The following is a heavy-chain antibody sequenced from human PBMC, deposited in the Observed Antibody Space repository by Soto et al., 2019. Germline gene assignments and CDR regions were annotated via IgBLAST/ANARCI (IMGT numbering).Heavy chain of an antibody. D-gene: IGHD2-2*01. CDR3: AKDKGGRYCSRTSCLYSFDY. Sequence: EVQLLESGGGLAQPGGSLRLSCTASGFTFSTYAMSWVRQAPGKGLEWVSTISDSGSTYYADSVKGRFTISRDNSKNTLYLEMNSLRAEDTAVYYCAKDKGGRYCSRTSCLYSFDYWGQGTLVTVSS. CDR2: ISDSGST. V-gene: IGHV3-23*01. J-gene: IGHJ4*02. CDR1: GFTFSTYA.